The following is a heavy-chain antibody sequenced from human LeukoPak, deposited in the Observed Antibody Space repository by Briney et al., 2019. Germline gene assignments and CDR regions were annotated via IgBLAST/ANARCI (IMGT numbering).Heavy chain of an antibody. CDR3: AQVLSSSWGYFGF. D-gene: IGHD6-13*01. J-gene: IGHJ4*02. CDR1: GFTFSSYA. V-gene: IGHV3-30-3*02. CDR2: ISFDGGKK. Sequence: GGSLRISCAASGFTFSSYAMHWVRQTPGKGLEWVAVISFDGGKKYYADSVKGRFTISRDNSKNTLYLQMNSLRAEDTAVYYCAQVLSSSWGYFGFWGQGTLVTVSS.